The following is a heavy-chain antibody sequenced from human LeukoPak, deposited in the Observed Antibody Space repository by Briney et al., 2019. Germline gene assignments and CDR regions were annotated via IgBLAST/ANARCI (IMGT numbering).Heavy chain of an antibody. CDR2: ISGSGINT. D-gene: IGHD6-13*01. Sequence: GGSLRLSCAASGFIFSSYAINWVRQAPGKGLEWVSAISGSGINTYYADSVKGRFTISRDNSKNTLYVQMNSLRAEDTAIYYCARKGSASSTWYFDYWGQGTLVTVSS. J-gene: IGHJ4*02. CDR1: GFIFSSYA. CDR3: ARKGSASSTWYFDY. V-gene: IGHV3-23*01.